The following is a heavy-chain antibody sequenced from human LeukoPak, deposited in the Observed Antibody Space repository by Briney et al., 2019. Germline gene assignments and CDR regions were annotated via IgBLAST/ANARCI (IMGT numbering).Heavy chain of an antibody. CDR1: GSSIINTYY. D-gene: IGHD6-25*01. CDR2: IHHSGNRFESGST. Sequence: SETLSLTCTVSGSSIINTYYWGWVRQSPGKCLEWIGSIHHSGNRFESGSTHYNPSPRSRVTVSADTSKNQFSLTLTSVTAADTAVYFCARNASSVFFNDWGQGILVTVSS. CDR3: ARNASSVFFND. J-gene: IGHJ1*01. V-gene: IGHV4-38-2*02.